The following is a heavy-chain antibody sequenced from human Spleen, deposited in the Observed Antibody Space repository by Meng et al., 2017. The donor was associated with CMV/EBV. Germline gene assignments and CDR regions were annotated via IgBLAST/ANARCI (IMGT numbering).Heavy chain of an antibody. CDR2: ISSGSASI. V-gene: IGHV3-48*04. J-gene: IGHJ4*02. CDR1: GFTFSSYS. D-gene: IGHD1-26*01. CDR3: ARGVGGGSSSFDY. Sequence: GGSLRLSCAASGFTFSSYSMNWVRQAPGKGLEWVSHISSGSASIRHADSMKGRFTISRDNAKNSLYLQMNSLRPEDTAFYYCARGVGGGSSSFDYWGQGRLVTVSS.